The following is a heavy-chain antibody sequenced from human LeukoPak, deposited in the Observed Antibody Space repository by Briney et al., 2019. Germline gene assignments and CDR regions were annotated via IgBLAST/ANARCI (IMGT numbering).Heavy chain of an antibody. CDR2: IYTDGST. D-gene: IGHD5-18*01. J-gene: IGHJ6*04. V-gene: IGHV4-4*07. CDR1: GGSISSYY. CDR3: ARVLGGYSGGGYYYVMDV. Sequence: SETLSLTCTVSGGSISSYYWSWIRQPPGKGLEWIGRIYTDGSTSYNPSLKSRVTVSADTSKNQISLKLDSVTAADTAVYYCARVLGGYSGGGYYYVMDVWGKGTTVTVSS.